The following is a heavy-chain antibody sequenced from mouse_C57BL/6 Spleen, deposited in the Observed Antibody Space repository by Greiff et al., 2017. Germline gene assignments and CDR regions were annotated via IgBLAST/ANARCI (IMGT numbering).Heavy chain of an antibody. CDR2: IWSGGST. CDR1: GFSLTSYG. CDR3: ARGDGYYLYAMDY. D-gene: IGHD2-3*01. J-gene: IGHJ4*01. Sequence: VMLVESGPGLVQPSQSLSIPCTVSGFSLTSYGVHWVRQSPGKGLEWLGVIWSGGSTDYNAAFISRLSISKDNSKSQVFFKMNSLQADDTAIYYCARGDGYYLYAMDYWGQGTSVTVSS. V-gene: IGHV2-2*01.